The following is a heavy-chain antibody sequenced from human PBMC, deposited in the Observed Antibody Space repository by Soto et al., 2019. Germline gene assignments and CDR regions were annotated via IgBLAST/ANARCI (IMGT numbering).Heavy chain of an antibody. D-gene: IGHD6-13*01. Sequence: QVQLVQSGAEVKKPGSSVKVSCKASGGTFSSYTISWVRQAPGQGLEWMGRIIPILGIANYAQKFQGRVTITADKSTRTDYMELSSLRSEDTAVYYCAREGIAADGTTIPFDPWGQGTLVTVSS. CDR3: AREGIAADGTTIPFDP. CDR1: GGTFSSYT. CDR2: IIPILGIA. J-gene: IGHJ5*02. V-gene: IGHV1-69*08.